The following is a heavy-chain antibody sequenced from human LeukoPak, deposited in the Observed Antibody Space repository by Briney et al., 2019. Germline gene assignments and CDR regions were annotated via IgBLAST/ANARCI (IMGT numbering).Heavy chain of an antibody. D-gene: IGHD3-10*01. V-gene: IGHV6-1*01. CDR3: ARAGGSGSSPSNWFDP. CDR1: GDSVSSNSAA. CDR2: TYYRSKWYN. Sequence: SQTLSLTCAISGDSVSSNSAAWNWIRQSPSRGLEWLGRTYYRSKWYNDYAVSMKSRITINPDTSKNQFSLQLNSVTPEDTAVYYCARAGGSGSSPSNWFDPWGQGTLVTVSS. J-gene: IGHJ5*02.